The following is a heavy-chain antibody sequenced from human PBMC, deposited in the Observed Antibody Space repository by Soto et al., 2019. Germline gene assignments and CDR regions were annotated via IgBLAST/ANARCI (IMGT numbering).Heavy chain of an antibody. V-gene: IGHV3-53*04. CDR3: SCYYGSGSYYNSWYY. Sequence: GGSLRLSCAASGFTVSSNYMSWVRQAPGKGLEWVSVIYSGGSTYYADSVKGRFTISRHNSKNTLYLQMNSLRAEDTAVYYCSCYYGSGSYYNSWYYWGQGTLVTVSS. D-gene: IGHD3-10*01. CDR1: GFTVSSNY. J-gene: IGHJ4*02. CDR2: IYSGGST.